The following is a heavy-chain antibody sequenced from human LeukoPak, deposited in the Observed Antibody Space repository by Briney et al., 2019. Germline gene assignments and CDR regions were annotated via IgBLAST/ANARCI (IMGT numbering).Heavy chain of an antibody. D-gene: IGHD6-19*01. V-gene: IGHV1-2*02. Sequence: ASVKVSCKASGYTFTGYYMHWVRQAPGQGLEWMGWINPNSGGTNYAQKFQGRVTMTRDTSISTAYMELSRLRSDDTAVYYCARDNGSGWNYFDYWGQGTPVTVSS. CDR1: GYTFTGYY. J-gene: IGHJ4*02. CDR3: ARDNGSGWNYFDY. CDR2: INPNSGGT.